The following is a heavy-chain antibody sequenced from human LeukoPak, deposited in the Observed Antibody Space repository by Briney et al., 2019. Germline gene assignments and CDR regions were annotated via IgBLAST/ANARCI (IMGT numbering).Heavy chain of an antibody. CDR3: VGTVAGTGYGINFQH. Sequence: SETLSLTCTVSGGSISNTNYYWAWIRQPPGKGLEWIGSIYYSGSTYYNPSLKSRVTISVDTSKNQFSLKLSSVTAADTAVYYCVGTVAGTGYGINFQHWGQGTLVTVSS. CDR2: IYYSGST. V-gene: IGHV4-39*07. J-gene: IGHJ1*01. D-gene: IGHD6-19*01. CDR1: GGSISNTNYY.